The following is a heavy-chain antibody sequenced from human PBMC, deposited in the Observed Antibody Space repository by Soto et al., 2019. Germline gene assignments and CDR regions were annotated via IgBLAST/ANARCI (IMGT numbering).Heavy chain of an antibody. CDR2: ISAYNGKT. CDR3: ARYTVAVAGTRAFDI. D-gene: IGHD6-19*01. J-gene: IGHJ3*02. Sequence: ASVKVSCKASGYTFTGYYMHWVRQAPGQGLEWMGWISAYNGKTNYAQKLQGRVTMTTDTSTSTAYMELRSLRSDDTAVYYCARYTVAVAGTRAFDIWGQGTMVTVSS. V-gene: IGHV1-18*04. CDR1: GYTFTGYY.